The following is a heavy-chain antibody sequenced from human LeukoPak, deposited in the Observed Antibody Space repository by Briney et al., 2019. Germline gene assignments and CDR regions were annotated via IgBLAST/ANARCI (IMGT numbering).Heavy chain of an antibody. V-gene: IGHV1-18*01. Sequence: ASVTVSCKASGYTFTSYGISWVRQAPGQGLEWMGWISAYNGNTNYAQKLQGRVTMTTDTSTSTAYMELRSLRSDDTAVYYCARDLREDGSLDYWGQGTLVTVSS. CDR3: ARDLREDGSLDY. CDR1: GYTFTSYG. CDR2: ISAYNGNT. D-gene: IGHD3-10*01. J-gene: IGHJ4*02.